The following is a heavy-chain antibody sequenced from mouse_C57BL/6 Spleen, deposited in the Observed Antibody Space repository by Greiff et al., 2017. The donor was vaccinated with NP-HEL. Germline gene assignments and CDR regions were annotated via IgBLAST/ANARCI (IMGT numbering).Heavy chain of an antibody. CDR2: IDPEDGDT. J-gene: IGHJ2*01. D-gene: IGHD2-3*01. CDR3: TCYDYFDY. V-gene: IGHV14-1*01. CDR1: GFNIKDYY. Sequence: EVQLQESGAELVRPGASVKLSCTASGFNIKDYYMHWVKQRPEQGLEWIGRIDPEDGDTEYAPKFQGKATMTADTSSHTAYLQLSSLTSEDTAVYYCTCYDYFDYWGQGTTLTVSS.